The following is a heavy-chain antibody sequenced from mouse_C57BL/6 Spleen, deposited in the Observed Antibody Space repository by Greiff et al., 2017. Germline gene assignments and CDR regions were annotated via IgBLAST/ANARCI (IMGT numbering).Heavy chain of an antibody. J-gene: IGHJ4*01. Sequence: QVQLQQPGAELVRPGSSVKLSCKASGYTFTSYWMDWVKQRPGQGLEWIGNIYPSDSETHYNQKFKDKATLTVDKSSSTAYMQLSSLTSEDSAVYYWARGEGDYAMDYWGQGTSITVSS. CDR3: ARGEGDYAMDY. V-gene: IGHV1-61*01. CDR2: IYPSDSET. CDR1: GYTFTSYW.